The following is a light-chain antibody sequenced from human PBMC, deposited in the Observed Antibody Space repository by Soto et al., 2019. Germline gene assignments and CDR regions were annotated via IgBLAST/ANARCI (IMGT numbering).Light chain of an antibody. CDR1: QDISTG. J-gene: IGKJ4*01. V-gene: IGKV1-12*01. CDR2: AAS. CDR3: QQANSFPLP. Sequence: DIQMTQSPSTVSGSVGDRVTITCRATQDISTGLAWYQQKPGKAPKLLIYAASRLQGGVPSRFNSSGSGTDFTLTISTLQPEDFATYYCQQANSFPLPFGGGTKVDLK.